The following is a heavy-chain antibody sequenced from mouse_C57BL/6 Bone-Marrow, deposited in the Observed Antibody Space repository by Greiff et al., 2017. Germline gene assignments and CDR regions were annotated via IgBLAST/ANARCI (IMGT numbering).Heavy chain of an antibody. V-gene: IGHV14-4*01. CDR1: GFNIKDDY. J-gene: IGHJ3*01. Sequence: VQLKQSGAELVRPGASVKLSCTASGFNIKDDYMHWVKQRPEQGLEWIGWIDPENGDTEYASKFQGKATITAYTSSNTAYLQLSSLTSEHAAVYYCTPDYYGSWAWFAYWGQGTLVTVSA. D-gene: IGHD1-1*01. CDR2: IDPENGDT. CDR3: TPDYYGSWAWFAY.